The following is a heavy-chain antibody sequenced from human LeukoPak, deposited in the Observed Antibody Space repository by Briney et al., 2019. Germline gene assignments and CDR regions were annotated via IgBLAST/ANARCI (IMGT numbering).Heavy chain of an antibody. CDR3: ARAQPGIAAAELDYFYYYGMDV. Sequence: PGGSLRLSCVASGFPFSSYWMTWVRQAPGKGLEWVANIKQDGSKKSYVDSVKGRFTISRDNAKNSLYLQMNSLRAEDTAVYYCARAQPGIAAAELDYFYYYGMDVWGQGTTVTVSS. CDR1: GFPFSSYW. D-gene: IGHD6-13*01. CDR2: IKQDGSKK. V-gene: IGHV3-7*01. J-gene: IGHJ6*02.